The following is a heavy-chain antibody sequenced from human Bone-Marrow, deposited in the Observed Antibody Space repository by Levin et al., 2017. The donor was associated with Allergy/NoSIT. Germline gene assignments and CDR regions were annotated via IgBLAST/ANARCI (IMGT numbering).Heavy chain of an antibody. V-gene: IGHV3-33*01. CDR3: GRVIRGVSRGYSYGRAHTYYYYYGMDV. CDR1: GFTFSSYG. Sequence: GESLKISCAASGFTFSSYGMHWVRQAPGKGLEWVAVIWYDGSNKYYADSVKGRFTISRDNSKNTLYLQMNSLRAEDTAVYYCGRVIRGVSRGYSYGRAHTYYYYYGMDVWGQGTTVTVSS. D-gene: IGHD5-18*01. CDR2: IWYDGSNK. J-gene: IGHJ6*02.